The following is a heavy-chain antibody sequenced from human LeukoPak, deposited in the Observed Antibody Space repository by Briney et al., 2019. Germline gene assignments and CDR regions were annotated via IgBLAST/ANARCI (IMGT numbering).Heavy chain of an antibody. J-gene: IGHJ4*02. CDR1: GYSFTSNY. CDR2: IYPRDGST. Sequence: ASVKVSCKASGYSFTSNYIHWVRQAPGQGLEWMGMIYPRDGSTSYAQKFQGRVTVTRDTSTSTVHMELSGLRSEDTAVYYCARDQEAFDYWGQGTLVSVST. CDR3: ARDQEAFDY. V-gene: IGHV1-46*01.